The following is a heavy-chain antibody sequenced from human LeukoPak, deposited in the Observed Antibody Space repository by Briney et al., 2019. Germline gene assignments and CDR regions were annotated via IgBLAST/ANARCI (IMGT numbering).Heavy chain of an antibody. CDR1: GFTVSSNY. J-gene: IGHJ4*02. V-gene: IGHV3-53*01. D-gene: IGHD6-13*01. CDR2: IYSGGST. CDR3: ARDSIAAAGTWGFDY. Sequence: PGGSLRLSCAASGFTVSSNYMSWVRQAPGKGLEWVSVIYSGGSTYYADSVKGRFTISRDNAKNSLYLQMNSLRDEDTAVYYCARDSIAAAGTWGFDYWGQGTLVTVSS.